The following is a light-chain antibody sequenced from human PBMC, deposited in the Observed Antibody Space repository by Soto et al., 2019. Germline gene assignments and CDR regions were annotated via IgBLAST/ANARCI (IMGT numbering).Light chain of an antibody. CDR2: KAS. CDR3: QQYGRYWT. V-gene: IGKV1-5*03. CDR1: QSVSSW. Sequence: DIQMTQSPSTLSASLGDRVTITCRASQSVSSWLAWYQQKPGKAPKVLIYKASILESGVPSRFSGSGSGTEFTLTISILQPDDFATYYCQQYGRYWTFGQGTRVEIK. J-gene: IGKJ1*01.